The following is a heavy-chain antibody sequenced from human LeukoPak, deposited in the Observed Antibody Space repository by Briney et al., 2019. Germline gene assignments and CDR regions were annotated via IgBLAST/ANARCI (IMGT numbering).Heavy chain of an antibody. J-gene: IGHJ4*02. D-gene: IGHD5-24*01. V-gene: IGHV4-38-2*02. CDR1: GYSISSGYY. CDR2: IYHSGST. Sequence: SETLSLTCTVSGYSISSGYYWGWIRQPPGKGLEWIGSIYHSGSTYYNPSLKSRVTISVDTSKNQFSLKLSSVTAADTAVYYCARDLRTSRDGYNSFVEGFDYWGQGTPVTVSS. CDR3: ARDLRTSRDGYNSFVEGFDY.